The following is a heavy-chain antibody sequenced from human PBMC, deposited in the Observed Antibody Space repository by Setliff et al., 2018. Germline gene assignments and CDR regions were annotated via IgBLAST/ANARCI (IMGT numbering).Heavy chain of an antibody. CDR3: ARNPASGAYYSSRPFHFDY. V-gene: IGHV4-59*08. CDR1: GGSMSNYF. Sequence: SETLSLTCSVAGGSMSNYFWSWVRRPPGKGLEWIGFISGGGSTIYSPSLKSRVTISVDTSKNQFSLRLTSVTAADTAIYYCARNPASGAYYSSRPFHFDYWGQGALVTVSS. D-gene: IGHD3-22*01. J-gene: IGHJ4*02. CDR2: ISGGGST.